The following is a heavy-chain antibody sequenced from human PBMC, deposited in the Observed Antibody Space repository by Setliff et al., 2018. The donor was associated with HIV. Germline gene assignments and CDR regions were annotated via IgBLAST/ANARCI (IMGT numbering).Heavy chain of an antibody. D-gene: IGHD3-10*01. CDR1: GDTFSNYG. J-gene: IGHJ4*02. CDR2: VIPILDIT. CDR3: ARSQGDYAGSGQDYNAISAFDK. Sequence: SVKVSCKASGDTFSNYGLNWVRQAPGQGPEWMGGVIPILDITNYAQNFWGRLTISADESTSTTYMELKNLRSEDTAVYYCARSQGDYAGSGQDYNAISAFDKWGQGTLVTVSS. V-gene: IGHV1-69*10.